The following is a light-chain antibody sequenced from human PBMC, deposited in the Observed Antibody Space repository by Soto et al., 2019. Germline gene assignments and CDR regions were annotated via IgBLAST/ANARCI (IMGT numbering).Light chain of an antibody. J-gene: IGLJ1*01. V-gene: IGLV1-51*01. Sequence: QSVLTQPPSVSAPPGQKVTISCSGSSSNIGNNYVSWYQQLPGTAPKLLIYDNNQRPSGIPDRFSGSKSGTSATLGITGLQTGDEADYYCGTWDSSLSAYVFGTGTKVTVL. CDR2: DNN. CDR1: SSNIGNNY. CDR3: GTWDSSLSAYV.